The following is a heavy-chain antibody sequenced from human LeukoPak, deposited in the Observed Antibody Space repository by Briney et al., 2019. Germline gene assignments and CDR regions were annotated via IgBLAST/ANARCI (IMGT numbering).Heavy chain of an antibody. CDR2: IYHSGST. J-gene: IGHJ4*02. D-gene: IGHD3-16*01. Sequence: PSQTLSLTCTVSGGSISSGGYYWGWIRQPPGKGLEWIGYIYHSGSTYYNPSLKSRVTISVDRSKNQFSLKLSSVTAADTAVYYCASLSVGALDYWGQGTLVTVSS. V-gene: IGHV4-30-2*01. CDR1: GGSISSGGYY. CDR3: ASLSVGALDY.